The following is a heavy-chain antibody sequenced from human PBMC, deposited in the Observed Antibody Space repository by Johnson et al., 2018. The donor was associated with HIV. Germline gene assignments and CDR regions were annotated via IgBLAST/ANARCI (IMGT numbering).Heavy chain of an antibody. CDR1: GFTIDDDV. D-gene: IGHD6-13*01. CDR3: AKGRYSSSWYLAGAFDI. V-gene: IGHV3-9*01. CDR2: ISWNSDTI. J-gene: IGHJ3*02. Sequence: VYLVESGGGFVQPGRSLRLSCAPSGFTIDDDVIHWVRQAPGKGLEWVSGISWNSDTIGYADSVKGRFAISRDNAKNSLYLQMNSLRAEDTALYYCAKGRYSSSWYLAGAFDIWGQGTMVTVSS.